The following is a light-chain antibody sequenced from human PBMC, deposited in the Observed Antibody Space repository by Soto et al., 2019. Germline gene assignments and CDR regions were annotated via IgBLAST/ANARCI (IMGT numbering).Light chain of an antibody. CDR1: SSDVGSYNL. CDR3: AAWDDSLHGV. CDR2: EGS. J-gene: IGLJ3*02. V-gene: IGLV2-23*01. Sequence: QSALTQPASVSGSPGQSITISCTGTSSDVGSYNLVSWYQQHPGKAPKLMIYEGSKRPSGVSNRFSGSKSGNTASLTISGLQAEDEADYYCAAWDDSLHGVFGGGTKVTVL.